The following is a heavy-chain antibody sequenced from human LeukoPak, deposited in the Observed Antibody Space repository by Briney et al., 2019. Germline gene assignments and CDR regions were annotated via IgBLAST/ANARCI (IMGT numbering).Heavy chain of an antibody. V-gene: IGHV1-69*06. J-gene: IGHJ5*02. CDR3: ARDQLSRGVWFDP. Sequence: SVKVSCKASGGTFSSYAISWVRQAPGQGLEWMGGIIPIFGTANYAQKFQGRVTITADKSTSTAYMELRSLRSDDTAVYYCARDQLSRGVWFDPWGQGTLVTVSS. CDR2: IIPIFGTA. D-gene: IGHD1-1*01. CDR1: GGTFSSYA.